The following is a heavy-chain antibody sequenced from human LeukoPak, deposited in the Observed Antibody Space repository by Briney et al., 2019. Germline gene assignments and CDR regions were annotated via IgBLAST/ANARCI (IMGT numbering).Heavy chain of an antibody. Sequence: ASVKLSCKASGYTFTGYYMHWVRQAPGQGLEWMGWINPNSGGTNYGQKFQGRVTMTRDTSISTAYMELSSVRSDDTAVYYCARGGLGTTSYWGQGTLVTVSS. CDR1: GYTFTGYY. V-gene: IGHV1-2*02. CDR3: ARGGLGTTSY. D-gene: IGHD1-26*01. J-gene: IGHJ4*02. CDR2: INPNSGGT.